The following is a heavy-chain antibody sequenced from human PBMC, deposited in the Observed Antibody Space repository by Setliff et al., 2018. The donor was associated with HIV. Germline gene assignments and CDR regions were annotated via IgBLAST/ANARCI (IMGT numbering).Heavy chain of an antibody. CDR2: VHYSGST. CDR3: ARLVGYYRSDNANYYYMDV. V-gene: IGHV4-39*02. Sequence: SETLSLTCTVSDGSISSTNHYWGWIRQSPGKRLEWIGTVHYSGSTYYNPSLKSRLTISVDTSTNHFSLNLSSVAAADTAVYYCARLVGYYRSDNANYYYMDVWGKGTVVTVSS. CDR1: DGSISSTNHY. J-gene: IGHJ6*03. D-gene: IGHD3-16*02.